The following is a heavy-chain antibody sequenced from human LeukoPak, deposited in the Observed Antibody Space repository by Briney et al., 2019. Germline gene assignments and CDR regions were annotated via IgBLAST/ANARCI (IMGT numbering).Heavy chain of an antibody. J-gene: IGHJ6*03. Sequence: GGSLRLSCAASGFTFSSYSMNWVRQAPGKGLEWVSSITSSSSYIYYADSVKGRFTISRDNAKNSLYLQMTSLRAEDTAVYYCAREERWLQLGVSYYHYYMDVWGKGTTVTVSS. D-gene: IGHD5-24*01. CDR1: GFTFSSYS. CDR2: ITSSSSYI. CDR3: AREERWLQLGVSYYHYYMDV. V-gene: IGHV3-21*01.